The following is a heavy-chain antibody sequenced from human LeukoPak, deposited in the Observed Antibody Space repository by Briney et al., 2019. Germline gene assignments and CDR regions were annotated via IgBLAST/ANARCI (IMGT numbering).Heavy chain of an antibody. Sequence: GGSLRLSCAASGFTFSSYWMSWVRQAPGKGLEWVSYISSSGSTIYYADSVKGRFTISRDNAKNTLYLQMNSLRAEDTAVYYCAKGNLRFLEWLEDYWGQGTLVTVSS. D-gene: IGHD3-3*01. V-gene: IGHV3-48*04. CDR2: ISSSGSTI. J-gene: IGHJ4*02. CDR1: GFTFSSYW. CDR3: AKGNLRFLEWLEDY.